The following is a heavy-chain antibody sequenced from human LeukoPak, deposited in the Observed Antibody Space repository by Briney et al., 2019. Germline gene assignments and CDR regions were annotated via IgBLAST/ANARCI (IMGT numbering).Heavy chain of an antibody. CDR3: ARERSSYSSSSGVGYYYYGMDV. V-gene: IGHV3-74*01. D-gene: IGHD6-6*01. Sequence: PGGSLRLSCAASGFTFSSYWMHWVRQAPGKGLVWVSRINSDGSSTSYADSVKGRFTISRDNAKNTLYLQMNSLRAEDTAVYYCARERSSYSSSSGVGYYYYGMDVWGQGTTVTVSS. CDR1: GFTFSSYW. CDR2: INSDGSST. J-gene: IGHJ6*02.